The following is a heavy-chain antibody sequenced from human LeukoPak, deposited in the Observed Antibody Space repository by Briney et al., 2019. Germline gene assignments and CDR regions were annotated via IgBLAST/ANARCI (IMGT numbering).Heavy chain of an antibody. J-gene: IGHJ4*02. V-gene: IGHV4-59*01. CDR3: AREGGPYRPLDY. CDR2: IYYSGST. CDR1: GASISSYY. Sequence: PSETLSLTCTVSGASISSYYWSWIRQPPGKGLEWMGYIYYSGSTKNNPSLKSRVTISVDTSKNQFSLKLSSVTAADTAVYYCAREGGPYRPLDYSGQGTLVTVAS.